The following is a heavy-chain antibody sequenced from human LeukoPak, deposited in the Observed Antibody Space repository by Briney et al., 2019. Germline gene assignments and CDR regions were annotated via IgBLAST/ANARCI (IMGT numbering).Heavy chain of an antibody. CDR2: ISSSSNII. J-gene: IGHJ4*02. D-gene: IGHD4-11*01. Sequence: GGSLRLSCAASGFTFSGYAMNWVRQAPGKGLEWVSHIYISSSSNIISYADSVKGRFTISRDNAQNSLYLQMNGLRDEDTAVYYCARLYSSSLGRVFDYWGQGTLVTVSS. CDR1: GFTFSGYA. V-gene: IGHV3-48*02. CDR3: ARLYSSSLGRVFDY.